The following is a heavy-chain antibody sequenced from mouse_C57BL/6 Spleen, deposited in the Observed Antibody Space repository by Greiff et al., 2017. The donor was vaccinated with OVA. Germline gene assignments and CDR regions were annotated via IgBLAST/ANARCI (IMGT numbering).Heavy chain of an antibody. J-gene: IGHJ2*01. CDR2: IHPNSGST. V-gene: IGHV1-64*01. D-gene: IGHD4-1*01. CDR1: GYTFTSYW. Sequence: QVQLQQSGAELVKPGASVKLSCKASGYTFTSYWMHWVKQRPGQGLEWIGMIHPNSGSTNYNEKFKSKATLTVDKSSSTAYMQLSSLTSEDSAVYYCARYVTGTGDYWGQGTTLTVSS. CDR3: ARYVTGTGDY.